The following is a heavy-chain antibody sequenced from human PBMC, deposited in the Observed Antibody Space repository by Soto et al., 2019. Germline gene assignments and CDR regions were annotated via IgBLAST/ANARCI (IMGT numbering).Heavy chain of an antibody. D-gene: IGHD2-2*01. CDR2: INSDGSTT. CDR3: ATDGSYAQHV. CDR1: GFTFSNTL. Sequence: PGGSLRLSCAASGFTFSNTLMHWVRQAPGKGLVWVSHINSDGSTTTYADSMKGRFTISRDNAKNTVHLQMNSLRAEDTAVYYCATDGSYAQHVWGQGPPVTVSS. J-gene: IGHJ6*02. V-gene: IGHV3-74*01.